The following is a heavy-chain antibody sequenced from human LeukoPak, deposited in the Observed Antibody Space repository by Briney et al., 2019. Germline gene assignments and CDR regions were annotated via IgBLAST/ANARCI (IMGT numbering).Heavy chain of an antibody. Sequence: PGGSLRLSCAASGFTFSSYAMHWVRQAPGKGLDWVAVISYDGNNKYYADSVKGRFTISRDNSKNTLYLQMNSLRAEDTAVYYCARPTPSFSSGWYNPYFYYWGQGTLVTVSS. V-gene: IGHV3-30*04. CDR1: GFTFSSYA. CDR2: ISYDGNNK. J-gene: IGHJ4*02. D-gene: IGHD6-19*01. CDR3: ARPTPSFSSGWYNPYFYY.